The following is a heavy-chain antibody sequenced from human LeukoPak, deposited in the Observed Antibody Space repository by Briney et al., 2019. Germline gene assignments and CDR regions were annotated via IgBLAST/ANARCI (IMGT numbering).Heavy chain of an antibody. CDR2: INQGGSEK. CDR1: GFTFSGYW. CDR3: ARDPLGSGGYYGY. Sequence: GGSLRLSCGAPGFTFSGYWMSWVRQAPGKGLEWVANINQGGSEKNYVASVKGRLTISRDNAKNSLYLQMNSLRAEDTAVYFCARDPLGSGGYYGYWGQGTLVTVSS. D-gene: IGHD3-10*01. V-gene: IGHV3-7*01. J-gene: IGHJ4*02.